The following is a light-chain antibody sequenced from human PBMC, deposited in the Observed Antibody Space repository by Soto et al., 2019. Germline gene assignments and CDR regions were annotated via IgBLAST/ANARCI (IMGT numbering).Light chain of an antibody. V-gene: IGKV3-11*01. J-gene: IGKJ5*01. CDR3: QQRNSWPPTFT. Sequence: EIVLTQSPGTLSLSPGERATLSCMASQSVGSFLAWYQQKPGQAPRLLIYDTSIRATGIPARFSGSGSGTDFTLTISSLEPEDFAVYYCQQRNSWPPTFTFGQGTRLENK. CDR1: QSVGSF. CDR2: DTS.